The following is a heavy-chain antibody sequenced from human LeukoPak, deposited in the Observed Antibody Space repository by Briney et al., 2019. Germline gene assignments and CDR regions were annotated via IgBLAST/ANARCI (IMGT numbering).Heavy chain of an antibody. V-gene: IGHV4-59*01. CDR3: VRCSGGNLCFPD. CDR1: GGSISSDY. D-gene: IGHD2-15*01. J-gene: IGHJ4*02. Sequence: SETLSLTCIVSGGSISSDYWSWIRQPPGKGLEWIGYVFYTGSTKYDPSLKSRVTISLDTSKNQFSLKLSSVTAADTAMYYCVRCSGGNLCFPDWGQGALVTVSS. CDR2: VFYTGST.